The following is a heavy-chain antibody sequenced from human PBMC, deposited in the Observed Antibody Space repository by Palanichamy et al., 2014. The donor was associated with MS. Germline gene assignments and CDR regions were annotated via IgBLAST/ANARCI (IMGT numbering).Heavy chain of an antibody. CDR1: GGSMSSYY. Sequence: QVQLQESGPGLVKPSETLSLTCTVSGGSMSSYYWSWIRQPPGKGLEWIGYIYYSGNTNYNPSLKSRVTISVGTSKNQFSLKLSSVTAADTAVYYCARGRSGYYYVYWGPGTLVTVSS. D-gene: IGHD3-22*01. V-gene: IGHV4-59*01. CDR2: IYYSGNT. CDR3: ARGRSGYYYVY. J-gene: IGHJ4*02.